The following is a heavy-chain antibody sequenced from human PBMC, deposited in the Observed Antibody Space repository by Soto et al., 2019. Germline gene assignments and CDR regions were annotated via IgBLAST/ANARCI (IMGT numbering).Heavy chain of an antibody. CDR1: AFTFSSYE. CDR3: ARRLERRVHGAFDI. J-gene: IGHJ3*02. V-gene: IGHV3-48*03. D-gene: IGHD1-1*01. CDR2: ISSSGSTI. Sequence: EVQLVESGGGLVQPGGSLRLSCAASAFTFSSYEMNWVRQAPGKGLEWVSYISSSGSTIYYADSVKGRFTISRDNAKNELYLQMNSLRAEDTAVYYCARRLERRVHGAFDIWGQGTMVTVSS.